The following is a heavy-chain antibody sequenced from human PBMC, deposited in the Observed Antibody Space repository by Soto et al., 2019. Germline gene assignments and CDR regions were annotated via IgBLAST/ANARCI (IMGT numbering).Heavy chain of an antibody. CDR2: ISYDGSNK. J-gene: IGHJ6*02. V-gene: IGHV3-30*18. D-gene: IGHD5-12*01. CDR1: GFTFSSYG. CDR3: AKDAVYSGYDHYYYYYGMDV. Sequence: QVQLVESGGGVVQPGRSLRLSCAASGFTFSSYGMHWVRQAPGKGLEWVAVISYDGSNKYYADSVKGRFTISRDNSKNTLYLQMNSLRAEDTAVYYCAKDAVYSGYDHYYYYYGMDVRGQGTTVTVSS.